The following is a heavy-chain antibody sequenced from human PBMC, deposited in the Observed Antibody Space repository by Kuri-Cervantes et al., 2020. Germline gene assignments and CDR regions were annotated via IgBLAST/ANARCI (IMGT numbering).Heavy chain of an antibody. D-gene: IGHD6-13*01. CDR3: ARGGGTSSWYNGYYYYGMDV. V-gene: IGHV1-46*01. J-gene: IGHJ6*02. Sequence: ASVKVSCKASGYTFTSYYMHWVRQAPGQGLEWMGIINPSGGSTSYAQKFQGRVTMTRNTSISTAYMELSSLRSEDTAVYYCARGGGTSSWYNGYYYYGMDVWGQGTTVTVSS. CDR2: INPSGGST. CDR1: GYTFTSYY.